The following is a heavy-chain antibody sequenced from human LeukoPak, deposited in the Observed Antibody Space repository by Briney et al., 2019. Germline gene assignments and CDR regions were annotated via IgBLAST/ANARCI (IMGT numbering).Heavy chain of an antibody. CDR1: GYTFTGYY. D-gene: IGHD3-10*01. CDR3: ARGRITMVRGAKNWFDP. V-gene: IGHV1-2*02. J-gene: IGHJ5*02. CDR2: INPNSGGT. Sequence: ASVKVSCKASGYTFTGYYMHWVRQAPGQGLEWMGWINPNSGGTNYAQKFQGRVTMTRDTSISTAYMELSRLRSDNTAVYYCARGRITMVRGAKNWFDPWGQGTLATVSS.